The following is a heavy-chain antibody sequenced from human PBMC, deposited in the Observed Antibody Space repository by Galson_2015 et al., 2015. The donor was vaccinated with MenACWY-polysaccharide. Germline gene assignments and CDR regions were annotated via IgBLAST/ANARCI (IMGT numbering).Heavy chain of an antibody. D-gene: IGHD3-10*01. Sequence: SVKVSCKASGYTFTNYYIQWVRQAPGQGLEWLGFINPSGGSTSYAQKFQGRVTMTRDTSTGTVYVDLSSLRSEDTAVYYCARNAASGLDYWGHGTLVTVSS. J-gene: IGHJ4*01. CDR2: INPSGGST. CDR1: GYTFTNYY. CDR3: ARNAASGLDY. V-gene: IGHV1-46*01.